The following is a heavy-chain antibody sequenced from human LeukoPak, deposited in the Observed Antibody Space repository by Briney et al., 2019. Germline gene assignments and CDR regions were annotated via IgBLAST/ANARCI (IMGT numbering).Heavy chain of an antibody. CDR2: ISYDGSNK. J-gene: IGHJ4*02. Sequence: GGSLRLSCAASGFTFSSYAMHWVRQAPGKGLEWVAVISYDGSNKYYADSVKGRFTISRDNSKNTLHLQMNSLRAEDTAVYYCARDSGYSGYEWDYWGQGTLVTVSS. D-gene: IGHD5-12*01. V-gene: IGHV3-30*04. CDR3: ARDSGYSGYEWDY. CDR1: GFTFSSYA.